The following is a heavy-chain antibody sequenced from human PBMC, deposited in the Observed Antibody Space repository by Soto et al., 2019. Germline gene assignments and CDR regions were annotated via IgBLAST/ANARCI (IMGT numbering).Heavy chain of an antibody. Sequence: SGPTLVNPTQTLTLTCTFSGFSLSTSGMCVSWIRQPPGKALEWLARIDWDDDKYYSTSLKTRLTISKDTSKYQVVLTMTNMDPVDTATYYCARFRSGSGCFDYWGQGTLVTVSS. D-gene: IGHD6-19*01. J-gene: IGHJ4*02. CDR2: IDWDDDK. V-gene: IGHV2-70*11. CDR1: GFSLSTSGMC. CDR3: ARFRSGSGCFDY.